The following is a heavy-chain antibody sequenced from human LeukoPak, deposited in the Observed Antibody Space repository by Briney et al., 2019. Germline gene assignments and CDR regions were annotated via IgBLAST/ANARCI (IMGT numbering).Heavy chain of an antibody. D-gene: IGHD6-19*01. J-gene: IGHJ3*01. V-gene: IGHV3-30*04. CDR3: ARDSLPSGWYLGAFGV. CDR2: ISYDGSNK. Sequence: GGSLRLSYAASGFTFSSYAMQWVRQAPGKGLEWVAVISYDGSNKYYADSVKGRFTISRDNSKNTLYLQMNSLRAEDTAVYYCARDSLPSGWYLGAFGVWGQGTMVTVSS. CDR1: GFTFSSYA.